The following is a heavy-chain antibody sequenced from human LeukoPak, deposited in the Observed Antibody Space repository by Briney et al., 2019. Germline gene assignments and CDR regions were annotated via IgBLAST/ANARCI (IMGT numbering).Heavy chain of an antibody. V-gene: IGHV3-7*01. Sequence: GGSLRLSCAASGFTFSNAYMNWVRQAPGKGLEWVANIKEDGSKKNYVESVKGRFTISRDNAKNSLYLQMNSLRAEDTAVYYCARRYFDYWGQGTLVTVSS. CDR1: GFTFSNAY. J-gene: IGHJ4*02. CDR3: ARRYFDY. CDR2: IKEDGSKK.